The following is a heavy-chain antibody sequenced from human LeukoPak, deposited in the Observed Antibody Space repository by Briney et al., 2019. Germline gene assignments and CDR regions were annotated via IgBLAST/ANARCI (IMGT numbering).Heavy chain of an antibody. J-gene: IGHJ4*02. V-gene: IGHV1-2*02. D-gene: IGHD3-22*01. CDR3: ASGRYFYDSSGYSPLDY. Sequence: GASVKVSCKASGYTFTGYYMHWVRQAPGQGLEWMGWINPNSGGTNYAQKFQGRVTMSRDKSISTAYMELSRLRSDDTAVYYCASGRYFYDSSGYSPLDYWGQGTLVTVSS. CDR2: INPNSGGT. CDR1: GYTFTGYY.